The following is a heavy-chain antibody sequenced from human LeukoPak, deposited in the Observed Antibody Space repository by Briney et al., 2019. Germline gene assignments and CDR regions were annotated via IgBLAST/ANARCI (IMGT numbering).Heavy chain of an antibody. V-gene: IGHV3-30*02. J-gene: IGHJ5*02. CDR2: IRYDGSNK. CDR3: AKDATPFVVVPAATNWFDP. Sequence: PGGSLRLSCAASGFTFSSYGMHWVRQAPGKGLEWVAFIRYDGSNKYYADSVKGRFTISRDNSKNTLYLQMNSLRAEDTAVYYCAKDATPFVVVPAATNWFDPWGQGTLVTVSS. CDR1: GFTFSSYG. D-gene: IGHD2-2*01.